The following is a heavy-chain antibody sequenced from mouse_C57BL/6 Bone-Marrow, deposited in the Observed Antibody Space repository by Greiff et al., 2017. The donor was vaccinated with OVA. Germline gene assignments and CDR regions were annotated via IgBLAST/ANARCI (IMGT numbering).Heavy chain of an antibody. CDR3: ARAPNWDVDAMDY. Sequence: EVNLVESGGGLVKPGGSLKLSCAASGFTFSSYAMSWVRQTPEKRLEWVATISDGGSYTYYPDNVKGRFTISRDNAKNNLYLQMSHLKSEDTAMYYCARAPNWDVDAMDYWGQGTSVTVSS. J-gene: IGHJ4*01. CDR2: ISDGGSYT. V-gene: IGHV5-4*03. D-gene: IGHD4-1*01. CDR1: GFTFSSYA.